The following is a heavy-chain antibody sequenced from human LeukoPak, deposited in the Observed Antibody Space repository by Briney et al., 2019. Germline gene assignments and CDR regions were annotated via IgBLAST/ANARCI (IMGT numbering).Heavy chain of an antibody. CDR1: GFTFSSYG. CDR3: AKDEQWLALGYYFDS. Sequence: GGSLRLSCAASGFTFSSYGMHWVRQARGKGLEWVTVISYDGSNKYYTDSVKGRFTISRDNSKNTVYLQMNSLRTDDTAVYFCAKDEQWLALGYYFDSWGQGTLVTVSS. V-gene: IGHV3-30*18. CDR2: ISYDGSNK. D-gene: IGHD6-19*01. J-gene: IGHJ4*02.